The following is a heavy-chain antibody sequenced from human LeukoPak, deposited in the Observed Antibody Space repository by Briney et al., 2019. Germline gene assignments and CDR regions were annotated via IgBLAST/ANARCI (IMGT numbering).Heavy chain of an antibody. CDR2: INGSGGST. CDR1: GFTFGSYA. CDR3: AKTLPTFYGSGSYYKNPIDY. Sequence: PGGSLRLSCAASGFTFGSYAMSWVRQAPGKGLEWVSDINGSGGSTYYTDSVKGRFTISRDNSKNTLYMLMNSLRAEDTAVYYCAKTLPTFYGSGSYYKNPIDYWGQGTLVTVSS. J-gene: IGHJ4*02. V-gene: IGHV3-23*01. D-gene: IGHD3-10*01.